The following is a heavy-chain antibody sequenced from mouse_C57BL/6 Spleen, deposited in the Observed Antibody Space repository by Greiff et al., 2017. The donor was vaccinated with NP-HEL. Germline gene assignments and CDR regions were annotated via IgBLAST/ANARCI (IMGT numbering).Heavy chain of an antibody. CDR1: GFTFSDYG. CDR2: ISSGSSTI. V-gene: IGHV5-17*01. J-gene: IGHJ3*01. Sequence: EVKLVESGGGLVKPGGSLKLSCAASGFTFSDYGMHWVRQAPEKGLEWVAYISSGSSTIYYADTVKGRFTISRDNAKNTLFLQMTSLRSEDTAMYYCARPRDGYCFAYWGQGTLVTVSA. CDR3: ARPRDGYCFAY. D-gene: IGHD2-3*01.